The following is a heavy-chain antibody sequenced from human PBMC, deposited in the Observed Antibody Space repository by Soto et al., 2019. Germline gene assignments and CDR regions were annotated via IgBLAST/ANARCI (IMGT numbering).Heavy chain of an antibody. D-gene: IGHD2-15*01. Sequence: GGSLRLSCVASGFTFSSYSMNWVRQAPGKGLEWVSYISSSSSTIYYADSVKGRFTISRDNAKNSLYLQMNSLRAEDTAVYYCAREAGYCSGGSCFNWYFDLWGRGTLVTVSS. CDR3: AREAGYCSGGSCFNWYFDL. J-gene: IGHJ2*01. V-gene: IGHV3-48*01. CDR2: ISSSSSTI. CDR1: GFTFSSYS.